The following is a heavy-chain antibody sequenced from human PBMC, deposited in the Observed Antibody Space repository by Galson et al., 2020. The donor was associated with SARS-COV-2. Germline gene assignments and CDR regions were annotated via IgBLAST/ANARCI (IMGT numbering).Heavy chain of an antibody. V-gene: IGHV4-31*03. CDR3: ARAFEAYGMDV. CDR1: GGSISSGGYY. J-gene: IGHJ6*02. CDR2: IYYSGST. Sequence: SETLSLTCPVSGGSISSGGYYWSWIRQHPGKGLEWIGYIYYSGSTYYNPSPKRRVTISVDTSKNQFSLKLRSVTAADTAVYYCARAFEAYGMDVWGQGTTVTVSS.